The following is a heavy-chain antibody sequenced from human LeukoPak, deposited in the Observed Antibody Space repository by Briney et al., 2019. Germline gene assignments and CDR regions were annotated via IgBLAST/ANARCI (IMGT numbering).Heavy chain of an antibody. CDR2: INHSGSI. CDR1: GGSFSGYY. J-gene: IGHJ4*02. Sequence: SETLSLTCAVYGGSFSGYYWSWIRQPPGKGLEWIGEINHSGSINYNSSLKSRVTISVDMSTKQFSLKLSSVSAADTAHYYCARRVLTGETLDYWGQGTLVTVSS. V-gene: IGHV4-34*01. D-gene: IGHD3-9*01. CDR3: ARRVLTGETLDY.